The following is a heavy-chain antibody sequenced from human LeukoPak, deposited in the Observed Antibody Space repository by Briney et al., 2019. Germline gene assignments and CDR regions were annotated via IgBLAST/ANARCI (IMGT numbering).Heavy chain of an antibody. CDR2: ISLAGQT. Sequence: SETLSLTCGVSGGSISGTNWWSWVRQPPGQGLEWIGEISLAGQTNYNPSLNGRVTMSLDKSSNQLTLHLTSVTAADTATYYCSRESGPFCPFGYWGQGTLVIVSS. D-gene: IGHD1-26*01. CDR1: GGSISGTNW. J-gene: IGHJ4*02. V-gene: IGHV4/OR15-8*02. CDR3: SRESGPFCPFGY.